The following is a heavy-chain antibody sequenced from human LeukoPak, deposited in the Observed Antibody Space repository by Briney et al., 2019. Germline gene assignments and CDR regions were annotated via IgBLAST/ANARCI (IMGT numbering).Heavy chain of an antibody. CDR2: ISGSGGST. CDR1: GFIFSSYS. V-gene: IGHV3-23*01. D-gene: IGHD2-8*01. CDR3: XXXXXCXNXVCHGDVDY. Sequence: GGSLRLSCAASGFIFSSYSMSWVRQAPGKGLEWVSTISGSGGSTYYADSVKGRFTISRDNSKNTVYLQMNSLRAEDTAVYYCXXXXXCXNXVCHGDVDYWGQGTLVTVSS. J-gene: IGHJ4*02.